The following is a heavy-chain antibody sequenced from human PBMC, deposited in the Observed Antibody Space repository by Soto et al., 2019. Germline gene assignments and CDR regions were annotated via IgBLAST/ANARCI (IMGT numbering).Heavy chain of an antibody. J-gene: IGHJ4*02. CDR2: ISYSGST. V-gene: IGHV4-59*08. D-gene: IGHD3-10*01. Sequence: SETLSLTCTVSSDSISSYYWSWIRQPPGKRLEWFGYISYSGSTDYNPSLKSRVTISVDTSKNQFSLKLSSVTAADTAVYYCARGREMVRAPGYWGQGTLVTVSS. CDR3: ARGREMVRAPGY. CDR1: SDSISSYY.